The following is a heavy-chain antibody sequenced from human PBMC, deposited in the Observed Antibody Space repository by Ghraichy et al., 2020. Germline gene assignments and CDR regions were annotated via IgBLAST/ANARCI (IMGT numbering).Heavy chain of an antibody. Sequence: SETLSLTCTVSGGSISSSSYYWGWIRQPPGKGLEWIGSIYYSGSTYYNPSLKSRVTISVDTSKNQFSLKLSSVTAADTAVYYCARHMRWERSFDYWGQGTLVTVSS. CDR1: GGSISSSSYY. D-gene: IGHD1-26*01. J-gene: IGHJ4*02. CDR2: IYYSGST. V-gene: IGHV4-39*01. CDR3: ARHMRWERSFDY.